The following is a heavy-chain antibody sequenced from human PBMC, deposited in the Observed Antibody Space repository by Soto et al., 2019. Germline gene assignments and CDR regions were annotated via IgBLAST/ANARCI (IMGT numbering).Heavy chain of an antibody. CDR1: GYTFSDYW. J-gene: IGHJ4*02. D-gene: IGHD3-22*01. V-gene: IGHV5-51*01. Sequence: LGESLKISCKGSGYTFSDYWIGWVRQMPGKGLEWMGIIYPGDSDSRYSPSFQGQVTISADTSISTAYLHWSSLKASDSALYYCARVSSDSSGFDFDSWGQGTLVTVSS. CDR2: IYPGDSDS. CDR3: ARVSSDSSGFDFDS.